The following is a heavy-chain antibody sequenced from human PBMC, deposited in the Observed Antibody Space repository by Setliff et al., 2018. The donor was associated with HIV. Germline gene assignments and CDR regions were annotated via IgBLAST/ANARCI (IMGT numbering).Heavy chain of an antibody. CDR2: ISSSSSYI. V-gene: IGHV3-21*01. CDR3: ARDRPRGGGSLDAFDI. Sequence: ETLRLSCAASGFTFSSYSMNWVRQAPGKGLEWVSSISSSSSYIYYADPVKGRFTISRDNAKNQLYLQMNSLRAEDTAVYYCARDRPRGGGSLDAFDIWGQGTMVTVSS. CDR1: GFTFSSYS. D-gene: IGHD1-26*01. J-gene: IGHJ3*02.